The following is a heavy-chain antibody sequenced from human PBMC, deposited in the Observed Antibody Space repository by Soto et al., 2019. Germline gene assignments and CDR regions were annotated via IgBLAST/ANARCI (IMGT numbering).Heavy chain of an antibody. D-gene: IGHD2-2*01. CDR2: IIPISGTA. J-gene: IGHJ6*02. CDR3: ASSQGSSTSLEIYYYYYYGMDV. Sequence: QVQLVQSGAEVQKPGSSVKVSCKASGGTFSSYAISWVRQAPGQGLAWMGGIIPISGTANYAQKFQGRVTITADESTRTVYMALSSLRSEDTAVYYCASSQGSSTSLEIYYYYYYGMDVWGQGTTVTVSS. CDR1: GGTFSSYA. V-gene: IGHV1-69*01.